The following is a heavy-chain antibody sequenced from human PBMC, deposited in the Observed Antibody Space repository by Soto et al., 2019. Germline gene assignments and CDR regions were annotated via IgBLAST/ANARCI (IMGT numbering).Heavy chain of an antibody. J-gene: IGHJ6*02. CDR2: IIPIFGTA. D-gene: IGHD6-19*01. V-gene: IGHV1-69*13. CDR1: GGTFSSYS. Sequence: SVKVSCKASGGTFSSYSISWVRQAPGQGLEWMGGIIPIFGTANYAQKFQGRVTITADESTSTAYMELSSLRSEDTAVYYCASHYSSGWYYYYYGMDVWGQGTTVTVSS. CDR3: ASHYSSGWYYYYYGMDV.